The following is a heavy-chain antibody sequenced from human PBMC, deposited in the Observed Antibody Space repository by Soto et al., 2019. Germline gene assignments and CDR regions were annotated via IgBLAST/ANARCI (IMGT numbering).Heavy chain of an antibody. CDR1: GFIFKMYW. J-gene: IGHJ4*02. CDR2: IYNDGTYS. Sequence: PGGSLSLSCAASGFIFKMYWMHWVRQSPGKGLVWISRIYNDGTYSDYADSVRGRFTISRDNVNDTLYLQMNNLRAEGSGLYYCTRGPRPISTGTGAYWGQGTQVTVSS. CDR3: TRGPRPISTGTGAY. D-gene: IGHD3-10*01. V-gene: IGHV3-74*01.